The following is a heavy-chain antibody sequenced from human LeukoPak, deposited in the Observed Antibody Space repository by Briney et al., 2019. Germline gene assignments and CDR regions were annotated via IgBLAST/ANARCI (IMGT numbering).Heavy chain of an antibody. V-gene: IGHV3-74*01. Sequence: GGSLRLSCAASGFTFSSYWMHWVRQAPGKGLVWVSRINSDGSSTSYADSVKGRFTISRDNAKNSLYLQMNSLRAEDTAVYYCARDQLFTWFGEEDAFDIWGQGTMVTVSS. J-gene: IGHJ3*02. CDR3: ARDQLFTWFGEEDAFDI. CDR1: GFTFSSYW. CDR2: INSDGSST. D-gene: IGHD3-10*01.